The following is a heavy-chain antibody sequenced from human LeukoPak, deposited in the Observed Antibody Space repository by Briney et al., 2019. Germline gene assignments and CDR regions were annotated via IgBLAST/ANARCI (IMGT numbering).Heavy chain of an antibody. V-gene: IGHV3-21*04. CDR2: ISSSSSYT. D-gene: IGHD3-9*01. CDR3: ATRYFDWLLGDFDY. CDR1: GFTFSSYS. J-gene: IGHJ4*02. Sequence: GGSLRLSCAASGFTFSSYSMKWVRQAPGKGLEWVSSISSSSSYTYYADSVKGRFTISRDNSKNTLYLQMNSLRAEDTAVYYCATRYFDWLLGDFDYWGQGTLVTVSS.